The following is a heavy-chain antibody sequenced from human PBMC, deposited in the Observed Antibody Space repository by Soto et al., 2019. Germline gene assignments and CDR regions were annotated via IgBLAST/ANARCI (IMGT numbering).Heavy chain of an antibody. Sequence: ASVKVSCKASGYTFTSYAMHWVRQAPGQRLEWMGWINAGNGNTKYSQKFQGRVTITRDTSAGTAYMELSSLRSEDTAVYYCARDLGGSSGWYYWGQGTLVTVSS. J-gene: IGHJ4*02. CDR1: GYTFTSYA. V-gene: IGHV1-3*01. D-gene: IGHD6-19*01. CDR3: ARDLGGSSGWYY. CDR2: INAGNGNT.